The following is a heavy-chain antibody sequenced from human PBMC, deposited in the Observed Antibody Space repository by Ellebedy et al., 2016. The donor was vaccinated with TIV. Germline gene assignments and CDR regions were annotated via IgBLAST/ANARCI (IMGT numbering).Heavy chain of an antibody. V-gene: IGHV4-59*01. CDR1: GGSMRNYY. D-gene: IGHD5-12*01. CDR3: AREGDSGYDLEH. CDR2: FHHVGST. J-gene: IGHJ1*01. Sequence: MPSETLSLTCTVSGGSMRNYYWSWIRQRPGKGLEWIGFFHHVGSTNHNPSLRGRVTMSLDTSKKQFSLNLNSVTAADTGVYFCAREGDSGYDLEHWGPGTWVTVSS.